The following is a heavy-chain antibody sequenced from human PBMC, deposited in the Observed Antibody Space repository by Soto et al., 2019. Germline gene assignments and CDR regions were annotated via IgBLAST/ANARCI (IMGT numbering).Heavy chain of an antibody. CDR1: GVSISGSTFS. CDR2: VYYNENT. V-gene: IGHV4-39*01. Sequence: QIQLHESGPGLVKPSEPLSLTCRVSGVSISGSTFSWGWIRQSPGKGLEWIGSVYYNENTYYNPSLASRVTISLQPSKNQFSLNLRSVTAADTAVYYCARLLGLRAAESWGQGTLLTVSS. CDR3: ARLLGLRAAES. D-gene: IGHD3-16*01. J-gene: IGHJ1*01.